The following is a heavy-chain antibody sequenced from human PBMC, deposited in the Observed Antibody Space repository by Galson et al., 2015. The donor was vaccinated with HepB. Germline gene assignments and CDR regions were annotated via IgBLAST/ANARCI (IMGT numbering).Heavy chain of an antibody. J-gene: IGHJ4*02. CDR1: GDSVSSNSAA. Sequence: CAISGDSVSSNSAAWNWIRQSPSRGLEWLGRTYYRSKWYNDYAVSVRGRITISPDTSKNQFSLQLNSVTPEDTAVYYCALRYCGSTDCYTPYFFDSWGQGTLVTVSS. V-gene: IGHV6-1*01. CDR2: TYYRSKWYN. CDR3: ALRYCGSTDCYTPYFFDS. D-gene: IGHD2-2*02.